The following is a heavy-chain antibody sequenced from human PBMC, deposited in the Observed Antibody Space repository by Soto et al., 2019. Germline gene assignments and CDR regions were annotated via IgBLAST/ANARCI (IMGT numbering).Heavy chain of an antibody. D-gene: IGHD6-19*01. J-gene: IGHJ5*02. Sequence: ASVKVSCKASGYTFTSYDINWVRQATGQGLEWMGWMNPNSGNTGYAQKFQGRVTMTRNTSISTAYMELSSLRSEDTAVYYCARGVPVPNIAVAGTPSWFDPWGQGTLVTVSS. V-gene: IGHV1-8*01. CDR3: ARGVPVPNIAVAGTPSWFDP. CDR1: GYTFTSYD. CDR2: MNPNSGNT.